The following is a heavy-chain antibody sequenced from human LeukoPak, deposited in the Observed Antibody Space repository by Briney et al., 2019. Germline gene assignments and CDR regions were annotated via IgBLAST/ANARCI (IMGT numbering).Heavy chain of an antibody. D-gene: IGHD3-9*01. Sequence: PGGSLRLSCAASGFTFSSYSMNWVRQAPGKGLEGVAVIWFDGSNKYYADSVKGRFTISRDNSKNTLYLQMNSLRAEDTAVYYCARDLSLLRYFDWLSGHFDYWGQGTLVTVSS. CDR2: IWFDGSNK. CDR3: ARDLSLLRYFDWLSGHFDY. J-gene: IGHJ4*02. V-gene: IGHV3-33*08. CDR1: GFTFSSYS.